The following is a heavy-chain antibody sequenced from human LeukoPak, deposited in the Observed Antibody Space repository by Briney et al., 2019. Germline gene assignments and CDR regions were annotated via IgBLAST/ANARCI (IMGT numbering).Heavy chain of an antibody. D-gene: IGHD6-13*01. CDR2: IRYDGSNK. V-gene: IGHV3-30*02. J-gene: IGHJ3*02. CDR3: ASPLGSNSSSFAFDI. Sequence: PGGSLRLSSAASGFTFSSYGMHWVRQAPGKGLEWVAFIRYDGSNKYYADSVKGRFTISRDNSKNTLYLQMNSLRAEDTAVYYCASPLGSNSSSFAFDIWGQGTMVTVPS. CDR1: GFTFSSYG.